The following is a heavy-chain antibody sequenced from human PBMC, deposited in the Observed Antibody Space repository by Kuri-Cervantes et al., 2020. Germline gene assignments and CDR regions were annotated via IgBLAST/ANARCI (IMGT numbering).Heavy chain of an antibody. V-gene: IGHV3-72*01. Sequence: GGSLRLSCAAAGFTFSDYYMDWVRQAPGKGLEWVGRTRNKANSYATEYAASVKGRFTSPRDDSKNSLYLQMNSLKSEDTAVYYCTRDYRLSYYYMDVWGKGTTVTVSS. CDR3: TRDYRLSYYYMDV. CDR2: TRNKANSYAT. CDR1: GFTFSDYY. J-gene: IGHJ6*03.